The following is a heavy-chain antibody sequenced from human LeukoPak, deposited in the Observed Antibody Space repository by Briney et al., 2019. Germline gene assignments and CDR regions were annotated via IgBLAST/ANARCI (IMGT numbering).Heavy chain of an antibody. CDR3: AREPYGSGSYYSYYYYGMDV. J-gene: IGHJ6*02. CDR1: GYTFTGYY. V-gene: IGHV1-2*02. CDR2: INPNSGGT. Sequence: CASVKASCKASGYTFTGYYMHWVRQAPGQGLEWIGWINPNSGGTNYAQKFQGRVTMTRDTSISTAHMELSRLRSDDTAVYYCAREPYGSGSYYSYYYYGMDVWDQGTTVTVSS. D-gene: IGHD3-10*01.